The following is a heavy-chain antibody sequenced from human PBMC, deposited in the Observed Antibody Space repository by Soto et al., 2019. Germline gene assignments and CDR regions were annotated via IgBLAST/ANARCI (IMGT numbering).Heavy chain of an antibody. D-gene: IGHD3-16*01. V-gene: IGHV3-66*01. J-gene: IGHJ4*02. CDR1: GFTVSSNY. CDR3: GSPGLGY. Sequence: EVQLVESGGGLVQPGGSLRLSCAASGFTVSSNYMSWVRQAPGKGLERVSLIYSGDNTNYADSVKGRFTISRDNSKNTLYLQMSSLRAEDTAVYYCGSPGLGYWGQGTLVTVSS. CDR2: IYSGDNT.